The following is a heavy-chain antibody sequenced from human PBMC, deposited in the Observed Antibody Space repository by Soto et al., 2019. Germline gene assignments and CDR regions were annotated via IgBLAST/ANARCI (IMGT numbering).Heavy chain of an antibody. CDR1: GYTLTELS. J-gene: IGHJ3*02. CDR2: FDPEDGET. V-gene: IGHV1-24*01. CDR3: ATALPLDYSSSFGAFDI. D-gene: IGHD6-6*01. Sequence: ASVKVSCKVSGYTLTELSMHWVRQAPGKGLEWMGGFDPEDGETIYAQKFQGRVTMTEDTSTDTAYMELSSLRSEDTAVYYCATALPLDYSSSFGAFDIWRQGTMVTV.